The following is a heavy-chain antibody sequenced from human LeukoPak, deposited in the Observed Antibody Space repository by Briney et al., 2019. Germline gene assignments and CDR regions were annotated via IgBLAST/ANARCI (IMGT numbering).Heavy chain of an antibody. D-gene: IGHD3-10*01. CDR2: INHRGNT. Sequence: SETLSLTCAVYGGSFSDYYWSWIRQSPGQGLEWIGEINHRGNTNYNASLKSRLTISVDTSKKQFSLNLSSVTAADTAVYYCATSLLWFDEPTHSFDYWGQGTLVTVSS. V-gene: IGHV4-34*01. CDR3: ATSLLWFDEPTHSFDY. CDR1: GGSFSDYY. J-gene: IGHJ4*02.